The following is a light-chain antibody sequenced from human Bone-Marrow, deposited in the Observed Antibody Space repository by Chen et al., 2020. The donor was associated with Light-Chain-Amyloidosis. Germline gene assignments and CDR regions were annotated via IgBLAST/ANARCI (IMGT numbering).Light chain of an antibody. V-gene: IGLV1-47*01. Sequence: QSELTQPTSASGTPGQRVTNSGSGSSSNIGSNYVYWDQQLPGTAPKLLINRNNQRPSGVPDRFSGSKSGPSASLAISGFRSEDEADYYCAAWDDSLSGPVFGGGTKLTVL. J-gene: IGLJ3*02. CDR2: RNN. CDR1: SSNIGSNY. CDR3: AAWDDSLSGPV.